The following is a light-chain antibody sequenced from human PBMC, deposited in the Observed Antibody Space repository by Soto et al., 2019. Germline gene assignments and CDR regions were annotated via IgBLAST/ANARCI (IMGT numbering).Light chain of an antibody. CDR1: SSDVGAYNY. J-gene: IGLJ2*01. V-gene: IGLV2-14*01. CDR3: SSYTTTSTVL. Sequence: QSVLTQPASVSGSPGQSITISCTGTSSDVGAYNYVSWYQQHPGKAPKLMIYDVTDRPSGVSNRFSGSKSGSTASLTISGLQAEDEADYYCSSYTTTSTVLFGGGTKVTV. CDR2: DVT.